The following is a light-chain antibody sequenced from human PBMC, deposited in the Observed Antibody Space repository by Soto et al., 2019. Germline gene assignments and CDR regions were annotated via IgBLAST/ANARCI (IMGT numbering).Light chain of an antibody. CDR1: SSNIGSNT. CDR3: AAWDDSLNAVV. V-gene: IGLV1-44*01. Sequence: QSVLTQPPSASGTPGQRVTISCSGSSSNIGSNTVNWYQHLPETAHKLLIYIATHRPSGVPDRFSGSKSCTSASLAISGPQSEDEAEYYCAAWDDSLNAVVFGGGTKLTVL. CDR2: IAT. J-gene: IGLJ2*01.